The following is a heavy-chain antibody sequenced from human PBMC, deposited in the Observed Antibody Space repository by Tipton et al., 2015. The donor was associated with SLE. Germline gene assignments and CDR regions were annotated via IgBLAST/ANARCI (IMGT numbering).Heavy chain of an antibody. J-gene: IGHJ6*03. CDR2: IYDTEST. CDR1: GDSISSDY. V-gene: IGHV4-59*01. CDR3: ARGPPMDV. Sequence: TLSLTCTVSGDSISSDYWSWVRQSPGRGLEWIAYIYDTESTNYNPSLKSRVTLSVDTSRNQFSLELTSVTAADTAVYFCARGPPMDVWGTGATVTVS.